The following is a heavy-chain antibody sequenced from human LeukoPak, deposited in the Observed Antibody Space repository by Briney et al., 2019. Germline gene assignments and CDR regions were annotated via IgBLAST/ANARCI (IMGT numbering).Heavy chain of an antibody. Sequence: PGGSLRLSCAASGFTFSSYAMSWVRQAPGKGLEWVSAISGRGGGTHYADSVEGLFTISRDNSKNPLYLQMNSLRAEDTAVYYCAKVYFYDSTENYYYGMDVWGQGPTVTVSS. CDR1: GFTFSSYA. CDR3: AKVYFYDSTENYYYGMDV. J-gene: IGHJ6*02. D-gene: IGHD3-22*01. V-gene: IGHV3-23*01. CDR2: ISGRGGGT.